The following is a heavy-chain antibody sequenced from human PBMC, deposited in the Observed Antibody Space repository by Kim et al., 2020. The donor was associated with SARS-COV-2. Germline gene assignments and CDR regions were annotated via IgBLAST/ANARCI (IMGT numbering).Heavy chain of an antibody. D-gene: IGHD2-21*01. V-gene: IGHV1-24*01. Sequence: DGETIDAQKFQGRVTMTEDTSTDTAYMELSSLRSEDTAVYYCATQHLLVYWGQGTLVTVSS. CDR2: DGET. CDR3: ATQHLLVY. J-gene: IGHJ4*02.